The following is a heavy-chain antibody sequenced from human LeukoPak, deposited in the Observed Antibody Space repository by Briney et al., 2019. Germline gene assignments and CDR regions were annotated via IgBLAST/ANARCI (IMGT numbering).Heavy chain of an antibody. CDR2: INHSGST. CDR3: ASFTGGDGYT. D-gene: IGHD5-24*01. V-gene: IGHV4-34*01. CDR1: GGSFSGYY. Sequence: SETLSLTCAVYGGSFSGYYWSWIRQPPGKGLEWIGEINHSGSTNYNPSLKSRVTISVDTSKNQFPLKLSSVTAADTAVYYCASFTGGDGYTWGQGTLVTVSS. J-gene: IGHJ5*02.